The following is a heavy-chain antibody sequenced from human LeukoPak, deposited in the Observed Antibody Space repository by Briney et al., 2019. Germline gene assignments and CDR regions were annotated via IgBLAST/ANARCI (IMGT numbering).Heavy chain of an antibody. CDR3: ARDLEGSSFTWIQSSTPHAFDY. CDR2: INPSGGST. CDR1: GYTFTSYY. Sequence: GASVKVSCKASGYTFTSYYMHWVRQAPGQGLEWMGIINPSGGSTSYAQKSQGRVTMTRDTSTSTVYMELSSLRSEDTAVYYCARDLEGSSFTWIQSSTPHAFDYWGQGTLVTVSS. D-gene: IGHD5-18*01. V-gene: IGHV1-46*01. J-gene: IGHJ4*02.